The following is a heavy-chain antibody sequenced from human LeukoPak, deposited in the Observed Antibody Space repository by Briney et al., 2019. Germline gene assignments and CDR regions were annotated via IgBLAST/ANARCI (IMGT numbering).Heavy chain of an antibody. V-gene: IGHV3-23*01. Sequence: PGGTLRLSCAASGFTFSSYGMSWVRQAPGKGLEGVSAISGSGGSTYYADSVKGRFTISRDNSKNTLYLQMNSLRAEDTAVYYCAKDRDSSGYYGFDYWGQGTLVTVSS. CDR2: ISGSGGST. CDR1: GFTFSSYG. D-gene: IGHD3-22*01. J-gene: IGHJ4*02. CDR3: AKDRDSSGYYGFDY.